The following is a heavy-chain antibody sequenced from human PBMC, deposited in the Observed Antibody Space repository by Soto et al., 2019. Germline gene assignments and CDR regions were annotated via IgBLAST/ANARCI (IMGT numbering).Heavy chain of an antibody. V-gene: IGHV3-21*01. D-gene: IGHD3-3*01. Sequence: PGGSLRLSCVVSGLTFSRAELSWVRQPPGKGLEWVSSISSSSSYIYYVDSVKGRFTISRDNAKNSLFLQMNSLRAEDTAVYYCAKERYYDFWSGYYNNWFDPWGQGTLVTRLL. J-gene: IGHJ5*02. CDR1: GLTFSRAE. CDR3: AKERYYDFWSGYYNNWFDP. CDR2: ISSSSSYI.